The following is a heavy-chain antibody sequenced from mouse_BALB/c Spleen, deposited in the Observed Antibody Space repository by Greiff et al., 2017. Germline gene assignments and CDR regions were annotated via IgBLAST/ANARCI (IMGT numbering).Heavy chain of an antibody. CDR1: GFTFTRYW. CDR2: INPSTGYT. Sequence: QVQLQQSGAELAKPGASVKMSCTASGFTFTRYWMPWVKQRPGQGLEWIGYINPSTGYTEYNQKFKDKATLTADKSSSTAYMQLRSLTSEDSAVYYCARYHDGYYGGFAYWGQGTLVTVAA. CDR3: ARYHDGYYGGFAY. D-gene: IGHD2-3*01. V-gene: IGHV1-7*01. J-gene: IGHJ3*01.